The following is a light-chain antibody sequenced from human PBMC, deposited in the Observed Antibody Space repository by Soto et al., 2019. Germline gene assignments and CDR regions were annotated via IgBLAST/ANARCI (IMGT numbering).Light chain of an antibody. CDR3: QHYNNAPYT. Sequence: DIQMTQSPSSLSASVGDRVTITCRASQGISNYLAWYQQKPGKVPKLLIDSASTLQSGVPSRFSGSGSGTDFTLTISSLEPEDVATYYCQHYNNAPYTFGQGTKLEIK. J-gene: IGKJ2*01. CDR1: QGISNY. CDR2: SAS. V-gene: IGKV1-27*01.